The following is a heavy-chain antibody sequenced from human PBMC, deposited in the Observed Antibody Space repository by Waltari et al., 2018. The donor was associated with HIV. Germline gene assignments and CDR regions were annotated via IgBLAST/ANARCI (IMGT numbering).Heavy chain of an antibody. J-gene: IGHJ1*01. D-gene: IGHD2-15*01. CDR3: VTLYNESPLYSNF. CDR2: FDPKNGKP. CDR1: GYPLSDLS. V-gene: IGHV1-24*01. Sequence: QLIQSTSALKRPGASVTISCKASGYPLSDLSMQWVRQGRGQRLEWMGGFDPKNGKPVYSQRFWGRVSLAEDTSQDTAFLELNRLTSDDTAVYYCVTLYNESPLYSNFWGQGTLVTV.